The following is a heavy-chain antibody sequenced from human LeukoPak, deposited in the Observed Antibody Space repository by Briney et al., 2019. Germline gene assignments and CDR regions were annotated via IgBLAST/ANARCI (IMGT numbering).Heavy chain of an antibody. D-gene: IGHD1-14*01. CDR1: GGSISNYY. CDR3: ARWQINLYYFDY. CDR2: IYYSGNT. V-gene: IGHV4-59*08. J-gene: IGHJ4*02. Sequence: SETLSLTCTVSGGSISNYYWSWIRQPPGKGLEWVGYIYYSGNTNYNPSLKSRVTISVDTSKNQFSLKLSSVTAADTAVYCARWQINLYYFDYWGQGTLVTVSS.